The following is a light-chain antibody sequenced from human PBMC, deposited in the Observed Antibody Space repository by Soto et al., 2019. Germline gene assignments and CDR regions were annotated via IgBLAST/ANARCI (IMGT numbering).Light chain of an antibody. CDR2: GAS. J-gene: IGKJ4*01. CDR3: QQYNNWPLT. V-gene: IGKV3-15*01. Sequence: EIVLTQSPGTLSLSPGERATLSCRASQSVSSSYLAWYQQKPGQAPRLLIYGASTGATGLPARFSGSESGTEFTLTISRLQSEDFAVYYCQQYNNWPLTFGGGTKVDIK. CDR1: QSVSSSY.